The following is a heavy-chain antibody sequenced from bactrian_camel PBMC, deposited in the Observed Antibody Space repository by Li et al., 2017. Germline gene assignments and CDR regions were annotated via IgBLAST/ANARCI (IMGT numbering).Heavy chain of an antibody. J-gene: IGHJ4*01. CDR3: AATMGRCDGRWAVASNYDS. V-gene: IGHV3S55*01. CDR2: ISSFGIR. D-gene: IGHD5*01. Sequence: HVQLVESGGGSVQAGGSLRLSCAASGFTYSSACMGWFRQAPGKEREEVAAISSFGIRQYADSVKGRFTISRDSRKNTLDLQMNDLKPEDTAMYYCAATMGRCDGRWAVASNYDSWGQGTQVTVS. CDR1: GFTYSSAC.